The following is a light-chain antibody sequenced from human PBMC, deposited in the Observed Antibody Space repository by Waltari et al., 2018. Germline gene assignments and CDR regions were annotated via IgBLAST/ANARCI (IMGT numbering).Light chain of an antibody. CDR1: SSDIGAHNY. V-gene: IGLV2-8*01. CDR3: TSYTDSDNLV. J-gene: IGLJ3*02. Sequence: QSALTQPPSASGSLGQSVTLSCTGTSSDIGAHNYVSWYQHRPGNAPKLVIFEVVKRPSGVPDRFSGSKSGSTASRTVSGLQADDEADYYCTSYTDSDNLVFGGGTNLAVL. CDR2: EVV.